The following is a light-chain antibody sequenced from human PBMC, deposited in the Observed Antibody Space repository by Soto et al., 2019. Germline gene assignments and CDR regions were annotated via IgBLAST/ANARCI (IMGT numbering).Light chain of an antibody. CDR2: AAS. Sequence: DIRMTQSPSSLSASVGDILTITCRASQSIGRYLHWYQQKPGKAPQLLIYAASSLHTGVPTRLSGSGSGTDFTLTINSLKPEDFATYYCQQSYRTPFFGPGTKVDIK. V-gene: IGKV1-39*01. CDR3: QQSYRTPF. J-gene: IGKJ3*01. CDR1: QSIGRY.